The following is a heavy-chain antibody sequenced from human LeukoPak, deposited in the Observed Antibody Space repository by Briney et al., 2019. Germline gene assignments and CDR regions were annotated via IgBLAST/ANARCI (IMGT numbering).Heavy chain of an antibody. CDR2: MNPNSGNT. V-gene: IGHV1-8*01. CDR1: GYTFTSYD. D-gene: IGHD2-2*01. J-gene: IGHJ3*02. Sequence: ASVKVSCKASGYTFTSYDINWVRQATGQGLEGMGWMNPNSGNTGYAQKFQGRVTMTRNTSISTAYMELSSLRSEDTAVYYCARGRGYCSSTSCSGIAFDIWGQGTMVTVSS. CDR3: ARGRGYCSSTSCSGIAFDI.